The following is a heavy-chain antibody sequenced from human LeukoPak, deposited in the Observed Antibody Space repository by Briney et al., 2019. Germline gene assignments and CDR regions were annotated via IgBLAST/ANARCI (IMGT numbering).Heavy chain of an antibody. CDR3: TTYPRSGGVTFDY. CDR1: GFTFSSYA. D-gene: IGHD2-15*01. V-gene: IGHV3-23*01. Sequence: GGSLRLSCAASGFTFSSYAMSWVRQAPGKGLEWVSAISGSGGSTYYADSVKGRFTISRDNSKNTLYLQMNSLKTEDTAVYYCTTYPRSGGVTFDYWGQGTLVTVSS. CDR2: ISGSGGST. J-gene: IGHJ4*02.